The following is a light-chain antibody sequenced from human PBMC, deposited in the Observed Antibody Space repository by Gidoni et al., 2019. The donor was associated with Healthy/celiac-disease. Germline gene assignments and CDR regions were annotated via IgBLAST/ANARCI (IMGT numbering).Light chain of an antibody. CDR1: QSVNSSY. CDR3: QQYGSSPPT. V-gene: IGKV3-20*01. CDR2: GAS. J-gene: IGKJ3*01. Sequence: IVLTHSPGTLSLSPGERATLSCRTSQSVNSSYLAWYQQKPGQAPRLLIYGASSRATGIPDRFSGSGSGTDFTLTISRLEPEDFAVYYCQQYGSSPPTFGSGTKVDIK.